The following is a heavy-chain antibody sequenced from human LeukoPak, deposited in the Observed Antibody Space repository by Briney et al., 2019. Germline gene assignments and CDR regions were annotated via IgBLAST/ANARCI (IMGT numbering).Heavy chain of an antibody. V-gene: IGHV3-23*01. CDR3: VKSAGKDGYRDSFDM. Sequence: GGSLRLSCAAPGFTFSNSALNWVRQAPGKGLEWVSTIANSGDNTYYADSVKGRFTISRDNFRNTLYLQMNSLRAEDTAVYYCVKSAGKDGYRDSFDMWGQGTMVTVSS. CDR2: IANSGDNT. CDR1: GFTFSNSA. D-gene: IGHD5-24*01. J-gene: IGHJ3*02.